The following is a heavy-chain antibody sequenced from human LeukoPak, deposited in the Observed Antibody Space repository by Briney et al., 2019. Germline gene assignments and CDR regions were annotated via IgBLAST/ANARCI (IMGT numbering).Heavy chain of an antibody. V-gene: IGHV3-53*01. Sequence: PGGSLRLSCAASGFTVSSNYMSWVRQAPGKGLEWVSVIYSGGSTYYADSVKGRFTISRDNSKNTLYLQMNSLRAEDTAVYYCAKSGGSGSYYHIDYWGQGTLVTVSS. CDR2: IYSGGST. D-gene: IGHD3-10*01. CDR1: GFTVSSNY. J-gene: IGHJ4*02. CDR3: AKSGGSGSYYHIDY.